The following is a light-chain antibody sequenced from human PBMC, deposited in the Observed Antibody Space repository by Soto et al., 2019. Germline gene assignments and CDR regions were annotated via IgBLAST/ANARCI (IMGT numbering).Light chain of an antibody. CDR1: SSDVGGYNY. CDR2: EVS. V-gene: IGLV2-14*01. J-gene: IGLJ2*01. Sequence: QSVLTQPASVSGSPGQSITISCTGTSSDVGGYNYVSWYQHHPGKAPKLMIYEVSDRPSGVSNRFSGSKSVNTASLPISGLQAEDESDYYCNSYTSSSTLLFGGGTKVTVL. CDR3: NSYTSSSTLL.